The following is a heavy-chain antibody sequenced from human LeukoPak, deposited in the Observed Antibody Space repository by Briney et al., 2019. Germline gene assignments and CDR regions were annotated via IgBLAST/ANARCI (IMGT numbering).Heavy chain of an antibody. CDR3: AGDYYDSSGYFI. D-gene: IGHD3-22*01. V-gene: IGHV1-46*01. J-gene: IGHJ4*02. CDR1: GYTFTSYY. CDR2: INPSGGST. Sequence: ASVTISCKASGYTFTSYYMHWVRQAPGQGLEWMGIINPSGGSTSYAQKFQGRVTMTRDMSTSTVYMELSSLRSEDTAVYYCAGDYYDSSGYFIWGQGTLVTVSS.